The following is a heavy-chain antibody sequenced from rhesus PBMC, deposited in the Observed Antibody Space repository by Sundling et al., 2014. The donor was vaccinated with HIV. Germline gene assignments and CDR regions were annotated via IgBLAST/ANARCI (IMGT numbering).Heavy chain of an antibody. CDR2: ISGSGGST. J-gene: IGHJ4*01. Sequence: QVQLQESGPGLVKPSETLSLTCAVSGGSLSGYFWGWIRQPPGKGLEWIGRISGSGGSTDHNPSVKSRVSFSTDTSKNHFSLNLGSVTAADTAVYFCAKNSDSGYSPIEYWGQGVLVTVSS. CDR3: AKNSDSGYSPIEY. D-gene: IGHD5-24*01. CDR1: GGSLSGYF. V-gene: IGHV4-173*01.